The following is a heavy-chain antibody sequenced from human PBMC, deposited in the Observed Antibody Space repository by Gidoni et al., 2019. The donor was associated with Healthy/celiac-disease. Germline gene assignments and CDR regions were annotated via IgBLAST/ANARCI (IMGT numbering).Heavy chain of an antibody. D-gene: IGHD6-13*01. Sequence: EVQLVESGGGLVQPGGSLRLSCAAPGFTFSSYDMHWVRQATGKGLEWVSAIGTAGDTYYPGSVKGRFTISRENAKNSLYLQMNSLRAGDTAVYYCARERGYSRGMDVWGKGTTVTVSS. CDR1: GFTFSSYD. CDR3: ARERGYSRGMDV. J-gene: IGHJ6*04. CDR2: IGTAGDT. V-gene: IGHV3-13*01.